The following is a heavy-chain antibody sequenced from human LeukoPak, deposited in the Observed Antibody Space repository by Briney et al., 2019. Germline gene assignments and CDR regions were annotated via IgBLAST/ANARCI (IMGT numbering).Heavy chain of an antibody. J-gene: IGHJ4*02. V-gene: IGHV1-8*01. CDR3: ARHVPVHYSCFDY. CDR1: GYTFTSYD. D-gene: IGHD2-15*01. CDR2: MNPNSGHT. Sequence: ASVKVSCKTSGYTFTSYDIHWVRQATGQGLEWMGWMNPNSGHTAYAQKFQGRVTMTRNTSISTAYMDLSSLRSEDTAVYYCARHVPVHYSCFDYWGQGTLVTVSS.